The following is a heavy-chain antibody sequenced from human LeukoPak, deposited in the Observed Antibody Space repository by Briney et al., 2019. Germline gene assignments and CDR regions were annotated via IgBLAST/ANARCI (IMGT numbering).Heavy chain of an antibody. CDR1: GGPIRNSSFY. D-gene: IGHD6-13*01. Sequence: SETLSLTCAVSGGPIRNSSFYWGWIRQPPGKGLEWIGEINHSGSTNYNPSLKSRVTISVDTSKNQFSLKLSSVTAADTAVYYCARGTISSSWYYYYYYGMDVWGQGTTVTVSS. CDR3: ARGTISSSWYYYYYYGMDV. V-gene: IGHV4-39*07. CDR2: INHSGST. J-gene: IGHJ6*02.